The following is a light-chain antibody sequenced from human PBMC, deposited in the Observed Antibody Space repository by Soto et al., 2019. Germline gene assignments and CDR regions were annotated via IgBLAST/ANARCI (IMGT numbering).Light chain of an antibody. CDR1: SSDVGGYNY. Sequence: QSALTQPRSVSGSPGQSITISRTGTSSDVGGYNYVSWYRQHPGKAPKLMIYDVSKRPSGVPDRFSGSKSGNTASLTISGLQAEDEADYYCCSYAGSYTHYVFGTGTKLTVL. V-gene: IGLV2-11*01. CDR2: DVS. CDR3: CSYAGSYTHYV. J-gene: IGLJ1*01.